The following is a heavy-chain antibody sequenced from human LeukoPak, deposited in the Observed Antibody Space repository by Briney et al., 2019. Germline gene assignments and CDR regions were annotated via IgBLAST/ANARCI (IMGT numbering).Heavy chain of an antibody. Sequence: GGSLRLSCAASGFTFSGSAMHWVRQASGKGLEWVGRIRSKANSYATAYAASVKGRFTISRDDSKNTAYLQMNSLKTEDTAVYYCARKRYFDWSVDYWGQGTLVTVSS. J-gene: IGHJ4*02. V-gene: IGHV3-73*01. D-gene: IGHD3-9*01. CDR2: IRSKANSYAT. CDR3: ARKRYFDWSVDY. CDR1: GFTFSGSA.